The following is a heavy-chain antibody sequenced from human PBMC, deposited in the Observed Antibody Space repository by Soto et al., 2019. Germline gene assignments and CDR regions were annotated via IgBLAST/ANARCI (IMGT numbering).Heavy chain of an antibody. CDR1: GLTFNSYA. CDR2: ISYDGSNK. V-gene: IGHV3-30*03. CDR3: ATDGDENWILEDGSYYYGMAV. Sequence: QVQLVESGGGVVHPGSSLRLSCAASGLTFNSYAMHWVRQAPGKGLEWVALISYDGSNKFYRDSVKGRFTISRDNSKTAVYLQMNSLRPEDTALCYCATDGDENWILEDGSYYYGMAVWGRGTTVIVSS. D-gene: IGHD3-10*01. J-gene: IGHJ6*02.